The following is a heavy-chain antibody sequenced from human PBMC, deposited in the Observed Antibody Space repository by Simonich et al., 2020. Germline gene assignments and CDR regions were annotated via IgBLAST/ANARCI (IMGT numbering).Heavy chain of an antibody. CDR3: ARVGYSNYYYYGMDV. V-gene: IGHV4-38-2*01. CDR2: IYHRGRT. D-gene: IGHD6-13*01. J-gene: IGHJ6*02. CDR1: GYSISRGYY. Sequence: QVQLQESGPGLVKPSETLSLTCAVSGYSISRGYYWGWIRQPPGTGLEWSGRIYHRGRTYITPSHERQVTISVDTSKNQFSLKLSSVTAADTAVYYCARVGYSNYYYYGMDVWGQGTTVTVSS.